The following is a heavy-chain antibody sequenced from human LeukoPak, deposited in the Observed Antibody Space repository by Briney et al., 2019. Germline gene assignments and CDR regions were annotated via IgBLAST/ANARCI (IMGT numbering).Heavy chain of an antibody. CDR1: GLTVSSNY. J-gene: IGHJ5*02. CDR2: IYSGGST. CDR3: ASMGYDFWSGYYGSGWFDP. Sequence: PGGSLRLSCAASGLTVSSNYMSWVRQAPGKGLEWVSVIYSGGSTYYADSVKGRFTISRDNSKNTLYLQMNSLRAEDTAVYYCASMGYDFWSGYYGSGWFDPWGQGTLVTVSS. D-gene: IGHD3-3*01. V-gene: IGHV3-66*01.